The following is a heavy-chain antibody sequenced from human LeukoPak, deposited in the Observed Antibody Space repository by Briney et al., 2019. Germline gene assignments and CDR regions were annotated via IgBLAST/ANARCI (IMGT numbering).Heavy chain of an antibody. CDR1: GFTSSSYG. D-gene: IGHD3-10*01. V-gene: IGHV3-30*02. Sequence: GGSLRLSCAASGFTSSSYGMHWVRQAPGKGLEWVAFIRYDGSNKYYADSVKGRFTISRDNSKNTLYLQMNSLRAEDTAVYYCAKGSYYYGSGSYGYWGQGTLVTVSS. J-gene: IGHJ4*02. CDR2: IRYDGSNK. CDR3: AKGSYYYGSGSYGY.